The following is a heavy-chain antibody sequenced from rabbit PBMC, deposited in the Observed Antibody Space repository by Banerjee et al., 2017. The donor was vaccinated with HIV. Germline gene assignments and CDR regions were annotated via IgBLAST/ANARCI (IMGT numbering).Heavy chain of an antibody. CDR3: ARDLGGSSDL. D-gene: IGHD8-1*01. CDR2: IYGDSAGDT. CDR1: GFDISSSYH. J-gene: IGHJ3*01. Sequence: QEQLEESGGGLVQPEGSLTLTCKASGFDISSSYHMNWVRQAPGKGLEWIACIYGDSAGDTYYANWAKGRFTISKTSSTTVTLQMTSLTAADTATYFCARDLGGSSDLWGQGTLVTVS. V-gene: IGHV1S45*01.